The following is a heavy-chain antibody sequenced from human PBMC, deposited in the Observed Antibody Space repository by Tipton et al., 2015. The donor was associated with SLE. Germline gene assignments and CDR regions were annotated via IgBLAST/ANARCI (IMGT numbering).Heavy chain of an antibody. CDR2: INHSGST. D-gene: IGHD2-15*01. CDR3: AREDIVVVVAATRGAFDI. V-gene: IGHV4-34*01. J-gene: IGHJ3*02. Sequence: TLSLTCAVYGGSFSGYYWSWIRQPPGKGLEWIGEINHSGSTNYNPSLKSRVTISVDTSKNQFSLKLSSVTAADTAVYYCAREDIVVVVAATRGAFDIWDQGTMVTVSS. CDR1: GGSFSGYY.